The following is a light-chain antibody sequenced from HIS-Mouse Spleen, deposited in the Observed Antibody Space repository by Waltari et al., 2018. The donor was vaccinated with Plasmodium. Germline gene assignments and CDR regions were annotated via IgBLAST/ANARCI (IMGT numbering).Light chain of an antibody. J-gene: IGKJ3*01. CDR2: GAS. CDR3: QQYNNWSFT. CDR1: QSVSSN. Sequence: VMTQSPATLSVSPGERATLSCRASQSVSSNLAWYQQKPGQAPRLLIYGASTRATGIQARFSGSGSGTEFTLTISSLQSEDSAVYYCQQYNNWSFTFGPGTKVDIK. V-gene: IGKV3-15*01.